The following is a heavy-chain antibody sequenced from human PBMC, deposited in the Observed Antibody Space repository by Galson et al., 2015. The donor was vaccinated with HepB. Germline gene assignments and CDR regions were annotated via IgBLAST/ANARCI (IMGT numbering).Heavy chain of an antibody. Sequence: SLRLSCAASGFTISGYSMIWVRQAPWKGLEWVASITGGGIYINYVDSVQDRFTISRDNARNSLFLQMNSLRVDDTAVYYCARVPLQPGYFDLWGRGTLVTVSS. CDR1: GFTISGYS. J-gene: IGHJ2*01. V-gene: IGHV3-21*01. CDR2: ITGGGIYI. CDR3: ARVPLQPGYFDL. D-gene: IGHD4-11*01.